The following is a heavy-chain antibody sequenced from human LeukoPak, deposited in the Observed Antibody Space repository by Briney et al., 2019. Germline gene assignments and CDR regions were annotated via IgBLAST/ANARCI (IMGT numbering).Heavy chain of an antibody. CDR3: TTDGSQWYCSSTSCYVRGVSFDI. CDR2: IKSKTDGGTT. V-gene: IGHV3-15*01. D-gene: IGHD2-2*01. CDR1: GFTFSNAW. J-gene: IGHJ3*02. Sequence: GGSLRLSCAASGFTFSNAWMSWVRQAPGKGLEWVGRIKSKTDGGTTDYAAPVKGRFTISRDDSKDTLYLQMNSLKTEDTAVYYCTTDGSQWYCSSTSCYVRGVSFDIWGQGTMVTVSS.